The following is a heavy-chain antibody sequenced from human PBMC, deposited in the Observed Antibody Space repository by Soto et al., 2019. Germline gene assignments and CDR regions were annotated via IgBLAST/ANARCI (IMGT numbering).Heavy chain of an antibody. D-gene: IGHD6-19*01. J-gene: IGHJ6*02. CDR3: ARGKYSSGWYGYYYYGMDV. Sequence: PSETLSLTCAVYGGSFSGYYWGWIRQPPGKXLEWIGEINHSGSTNYNPSLKSRVTISVDTSKNQFSLKLSSVTAADTAVYYCARGKYSSGWYGYYYYGMDVWGQGTTVTVSS. CDR1: GGSFSGYY. V-gene: IGHV4-34*01. CDR2: INHSGST.